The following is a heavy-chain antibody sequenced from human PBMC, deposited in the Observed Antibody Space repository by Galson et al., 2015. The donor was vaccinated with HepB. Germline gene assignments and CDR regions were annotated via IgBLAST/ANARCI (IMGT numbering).Heavy chain of an antibody. CDR2: VYSGGNT. V-gene: IGHV3-66*01. CDR1: GLTISSNY. CDR3: ARGAFGDLYFDF. J-gene: IGHJ4*02. D-gene: IGHD3-10*01. Sequence: SLRLSCAASGLTISSNYMSWVRQAPGKGLEWVSVVYSGGNTHYADSVKGRFTISRDNSKNTLYLQMNSLKSEDTAVYYCARGAFGDLYFDFWGQGTLVTVSS.